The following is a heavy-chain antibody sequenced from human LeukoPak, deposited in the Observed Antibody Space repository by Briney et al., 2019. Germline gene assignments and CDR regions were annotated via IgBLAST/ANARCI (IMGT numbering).Heavy chain of an antibody. CDR3: ATDGVKVGPTAFAY. CDR1: GFTFRSYE. J-gene: IGHJ4*02. CDR2: ISSSGSTI. D-gene: IGHD1-26*01. V-gene: IGHV3-48*03. Sequence: PGESLRLSCAAFGFTFRSYEMNWVRQAPGKGLEWVSYISSSGSTIYYADSVKGRFTISRDNAKNSLYLQVHSLRDEDTAVYYCATDGVKVGPTAFAYWGQGTLVTVSS.